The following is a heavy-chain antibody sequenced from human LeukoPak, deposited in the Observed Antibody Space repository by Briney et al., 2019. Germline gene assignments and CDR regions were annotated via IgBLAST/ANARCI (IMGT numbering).Heavy chain of an antibody. D-gene: IGHD2/OR15-2a*01. J-gene: IGHJ3*02. Sequence: ASVKVSCKASGYTFTNYGISWVRQSPGQGFEWMVWISGYNGNTNYAQNLQGRVTMTTDTSTSTAYMELRSLRSDDTAVYYCARASVYYSDIWGQGTMVTVSS. V-gene: IGHV1-18*01. CDR2: ISGYNGNT. CDR1: GYTFTNYG. CDR3: ARASVYYSDI.